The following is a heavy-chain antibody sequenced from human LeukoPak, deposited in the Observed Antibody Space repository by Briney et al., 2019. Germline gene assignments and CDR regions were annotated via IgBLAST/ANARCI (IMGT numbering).Heavy chain of an antibody. CDR3: AGLETYYYDSSGPY. Sequence: SETLSLTCTVSGGSISSSSYYWGWIRHPPGKGLEWIGSIYYSGSTYYNPSLKSRVTISVDTSKNQFSLKLSSVTAADTAVYYCAGLETYYYDSSGPYWGQGTLVTVSS. D-gene: IGHD3-22*01. CDR1: GGSISSSSYY. CDR2: IYYSGST. J-gene: IGHJ4*02. V-gene: IGHV4-39*01.